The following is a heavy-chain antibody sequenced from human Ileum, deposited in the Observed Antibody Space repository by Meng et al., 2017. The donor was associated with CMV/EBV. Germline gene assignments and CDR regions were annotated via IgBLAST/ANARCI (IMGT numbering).Heavy chain of an antibody. CDR1: GFAFSTYA. CDR3: ATVPSRYVSDY. Sequence: SGAASGFAFSTYAMHWVRQAPGKGLDWVAFVSFNGENAYYADSLKGRFTISRDNSKSTLYLQMNSLRTEDTAVYYCATVPSRYVSDYWGQGTLVTVSS. D-gene: IGHD3-9*01. CDR2: VSFNGENA. J-gene: IGHJ4*01. V-gene: IGHV3-30*04.